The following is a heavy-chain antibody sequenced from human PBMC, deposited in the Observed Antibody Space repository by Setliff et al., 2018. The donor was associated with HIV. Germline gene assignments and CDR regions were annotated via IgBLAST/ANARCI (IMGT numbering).Heavy chain of an antibody. CDR1: GYTFTGYY. V-gene: IGHV1-2*02. D-gene: IGHD6-13*01. CDR3: ARADSSNWYHVDY. CDR2: INPNSGGT. J-gene: IGHJ4*02. Sequence: ASVKVSCKASGYTFTGYYMHWVRQAPGQGLEWMGWINPNSGGTNYAQKFQGRVTITTDESTSTAYMELSSLRSEDTAVYYCARADSSNWYHVDYWGQGTLVTVSS.